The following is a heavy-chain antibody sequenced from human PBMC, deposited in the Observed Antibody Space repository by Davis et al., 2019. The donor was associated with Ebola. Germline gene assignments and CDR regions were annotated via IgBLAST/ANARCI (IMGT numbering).Heavy chain of an antibody. CDR1: GGSISSYY. D-gene: IGHD3-3*01. CDR2: IYSSGST. CDR3: ARDPLWSGYYDS. Sequence: MPSETLSLTCTVSGGSISSYYWNWIRQPAGKGLEWIGRIYSSGSTKYNPSLKSRVTMSVDTSKNQFSLRLSSVTAADTAVYYCARDPLWSGYYDSWGQGTLVTVSS. V-gene: IGHV4-4*07. J-gene: IGHJ4*02.